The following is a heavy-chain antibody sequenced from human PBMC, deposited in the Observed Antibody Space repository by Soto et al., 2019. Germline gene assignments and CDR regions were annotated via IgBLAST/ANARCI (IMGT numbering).Heavy chain of an antibody. CDR3: ARVEYYYGSGNNWFDP. Sequence: SETLSLTCAVSGYSISSGYYWGWIRQPPGKGLEWIGSIYHSGSTYYNPSLKSRVTISVDTSKNQFSLKLSSVTAADTAVYYCARVEYYYGSGNNWFDPWGQGTLVTV. V-gene: IGHV4-38-2*01. D-gene: IGHD3-10*01. CDR1: GYSISSGYY. J-gene: IGHJ5*02. CDR2: IYHSGST.